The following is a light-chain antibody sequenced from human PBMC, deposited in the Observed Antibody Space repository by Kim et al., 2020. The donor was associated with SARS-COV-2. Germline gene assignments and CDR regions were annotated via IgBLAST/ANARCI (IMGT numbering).Light chain of an antibody. J-gene: IGKJ2*03. CDR3: QLFGGSPLYS. CDR1: QSISSGY. V-gene: IGKV3-20*01. CDR2: GGS. Sequence: SPEERVTLSCRASQSISSGYFASYQQKPGQYPRLLIYGGSSRATGITDRFSGSGSGTEFTITISRLEPEDFAVYYCQLFGGSPLYSFGQGTKLEI.